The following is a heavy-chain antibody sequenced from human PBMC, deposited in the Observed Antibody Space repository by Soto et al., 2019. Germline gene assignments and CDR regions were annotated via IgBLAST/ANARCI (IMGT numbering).Heavy chain of an antibody. CDR1: GFTFSTYA. Sequence: QVQLVESGGGVVQPGRALRLSCAASGFTFSTYAMHWVRQAPGKGLEWVAVISYDGSKKYYADSVQGRFTISRDNSKSTLFLQTNSLRAADTAVFYCAREATPGTGTTTHDWGQGTLVTVSS. CDR3: AREATPGTGTTTHD. V-gene: IGHV3-30-3*01. J-gene: IGHJ4*02. CDR2: ISYDGSKK. D-gene: IGHD1-7*01.